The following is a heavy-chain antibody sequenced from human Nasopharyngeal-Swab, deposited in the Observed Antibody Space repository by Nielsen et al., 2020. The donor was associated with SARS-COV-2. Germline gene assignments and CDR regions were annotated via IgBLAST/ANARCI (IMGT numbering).Heavy chain of an antibody. D-gene: IGHD6-13*01. V-gene: IGHV4-34*01. Sequence: SQTLSLTCAVYGSFTGYYWTWIRQPPGKGLEWIGEINNSGSTHYNPSFKSRVTISVDTSKNQFSLKLSSVTAADTAVYYCAEKGYTDNWYVYFGQGTLVTVSS. CDR1: GSFTGYY. CDR2: INNSGST. CDR3: AEKGYTDNWYVY. J-gene: IGHJ5*01.